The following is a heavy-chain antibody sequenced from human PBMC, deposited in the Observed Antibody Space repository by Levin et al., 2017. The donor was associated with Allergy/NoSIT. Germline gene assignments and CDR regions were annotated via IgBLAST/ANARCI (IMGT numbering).Heavy chain of an antibody. J-gene: IGHJ4*02. CDR2: IYYSGST. CDR3: ARRTDY. V-gene: IGHV4-30-4*01. CDR1: GDSISSDAYY. Sequence: SQTLSLTCTVSGDSISSDAYYWTWIRQPPGKGLEWIGHIYYSGSTYYNPSLKSRVTISVGTSRRQFSLRVNSVTDADTAVYFCARRTDYWGQGTLVTVSS.